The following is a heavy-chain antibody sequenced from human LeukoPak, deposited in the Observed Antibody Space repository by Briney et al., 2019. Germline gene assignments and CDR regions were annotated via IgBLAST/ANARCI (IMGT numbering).Heavy chain of an antibody. CDR1: GFTFSDYY. D-gene: IGHD6-19*01. Sequence: GGSLRLSCAASGFTFSDYYMSWIRQAPGKGLEWVSYISSGSSYTNYADSVKGRFTVSRDNAKNSLYLQMNSMRVEDTAVYYCARDRRSGWYASLDYWGQGTLVTVYS. CDR2: ISSGSSYT. CDR3: ARDRRSGWYASLDY. J-gene: IGHJ4*02. V-gene: IGHV3-11*06.